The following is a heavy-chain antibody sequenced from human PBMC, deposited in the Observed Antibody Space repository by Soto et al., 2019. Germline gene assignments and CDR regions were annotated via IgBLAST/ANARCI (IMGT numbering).Heavy chain of an antibody. J-gene: IGHJ4*02. V-gene: IGHV3-7*01. CDR1: GFTFSSYW. CDR2: IKQDGSEK. Sequence: EVQLVESGGGLVQPGGSLRLSCAASGFTFSSYWMNWVRQAPEKGLEWVANIKQDGSEKYYVDSVKGRFTISRDNAKNSLYLQMNSLRAEDTAVYYCVARSGSLVRDGVYWGQGTLVTVSS. CDR3: VARSGSLVRDGVY. D-gene: IGHD3-10*01.